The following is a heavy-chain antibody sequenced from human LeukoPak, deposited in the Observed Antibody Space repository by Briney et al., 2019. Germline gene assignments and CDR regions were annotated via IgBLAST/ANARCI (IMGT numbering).Heavy chain of an antibody. V-gene: IGHV3-43*01. CDR1: GFTFDDYT. J-gene: IGHJ4*02. Sequence: GGSLRLSCAASGFTFDDYTMHWVRQAPGKGLEWVSLISWDGGSTYYADSVKGRFTISRDNAKNSLYLQMNSLRAEDTAVYYCVRDRQWGSESEDHWGQGTLVTVSS. CDR2: ISWDGGST. D-gene: IGHD6-19*01. CDR3: VRDRQWGSESEDH.